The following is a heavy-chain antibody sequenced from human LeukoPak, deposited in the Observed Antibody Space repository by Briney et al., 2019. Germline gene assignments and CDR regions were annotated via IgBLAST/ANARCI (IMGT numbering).Heavy chain of an antibody. CDR3: AKDLAPYCYDSSGTAFDY. CDR2: ISYDGSNK. J-gene: IGHJ4*02. V-gene: IGHV3-30*18. Sequence: GGSLRLSCAASGFTFSSYGMHWVRQAPGKGLEWVAVISYDGSNKYYADSVKGRFTISRDNSKNTLYLQMNSLRAEDTAVYYCAKDLAPYCYDSSGTAFDYWGQGTLVTVSS. CDR1: GFTFSSYG. D-gene: IGHD3-22*01.